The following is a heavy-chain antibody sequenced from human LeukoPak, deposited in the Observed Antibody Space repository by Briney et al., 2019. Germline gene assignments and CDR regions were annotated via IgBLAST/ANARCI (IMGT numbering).Heavy chain of an antibody. D-gene: IGHD6-13*01. CDR3: ARDMHRSWDYFDY. CDR1: GGSISSYY. V-gene: IGHV4-59*01. Sequence: SETLSLTCTVSGGSISSYYWSWIRQPPGKGLEWIGYIYYSGSTNYNPSLKSRVTISVDTSKNQFSLKLSSVTAADTAVYYCARDMHRSWDYFDYWGQGTLVTVSS. J-gene: IGHJ4*02. CDR2: IYYSGST.